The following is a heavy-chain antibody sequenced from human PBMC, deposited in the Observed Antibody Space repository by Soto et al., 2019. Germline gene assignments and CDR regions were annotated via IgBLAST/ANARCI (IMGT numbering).Heavy chain of an antibody. J-gene: IGHJ4*02. CDR2: ISGSGGST. V-gene: IGHV3-23*01. D-gene: IGHD6-13*01. Sequence: EVQLLESGGGLVQPGGSLRLSCAASGFTFSSYAMSWVRQAPGKGLEWVSAISGSGGSTYYADSVKGRFTISRDNSKNTLYLQMNSLRAEDTAVYYCAKDPDSSSWPKMFYYFDYWGQGTLVTVSS. CDR1: GFTFSSYA. CDR3: AKDPDSSSWPKMFYYFDY.